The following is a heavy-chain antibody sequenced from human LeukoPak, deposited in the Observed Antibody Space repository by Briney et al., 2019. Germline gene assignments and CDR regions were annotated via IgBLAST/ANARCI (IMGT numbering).Heavy chain of an antibody. V-gene: IGHV4-39*01. Sequence: SETLSLTCNVSGGSMSNIYYWGWIRQPPGKGLEWIGNIFYSGITYYNPSLRSRVTIAVDTSKSQFSLKLTSVTAADTAVYYCATWESGIRPIDWGRGTLVTISS. CDR2: IFYSGIT. CDR3: ATWESGIRPID. D-gene: IGHD6-13*01. CDR1: GGSMSNIYY. J-gene: IGHJ1*01.